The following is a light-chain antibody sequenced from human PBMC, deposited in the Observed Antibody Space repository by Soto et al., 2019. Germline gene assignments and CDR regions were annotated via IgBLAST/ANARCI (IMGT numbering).Light chain of an antibody. CDR3: VLYMGSGISV. CDR2: STN. CDR1: SGSVSTSYY. Sequence: QTVVTQEPSFSVSPGGTVTLTCGLSSGSVSTSYYPSWYQQTPGQAPRTLIYSTNTRSSGVPDRFSGSILGNKAALTITGAPADDESDYYCVLYMGSGISVFGGGTQLTVL. J-gene: IGLJ7*01. V-gene: IGLV8-61*01.